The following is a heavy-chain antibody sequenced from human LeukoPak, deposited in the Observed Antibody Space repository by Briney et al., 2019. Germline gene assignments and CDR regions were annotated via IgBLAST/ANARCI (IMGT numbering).Heavy chain of an antibody. V-gene: IGHV1-69*04. J-gene: IGHJ6*02. Sequence: ASVKVSCKASGGNFSSYAISWVRQAPGQGLEWMGRIMPIFGIANYAQKFQGSVTITADKSTSTAYMELSSLRSEDTAVYYCARDLHCSGGSCFSRYYYYYGMDVWGQGTTVTVSS. D-gene: IGHD2-15*01. CDR2: IMPIFGIA. CDR1: GGNFSSYA. CDR3: ARDLHCSGGSCFSRYYYYYGMDV.